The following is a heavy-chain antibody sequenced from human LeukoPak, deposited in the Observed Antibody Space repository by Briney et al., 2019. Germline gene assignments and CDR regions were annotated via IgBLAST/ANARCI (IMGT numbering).Heavy chain of an antibody. V-gene: IGHV1-24*01. D-gene: IGHD3-10*01. CDR1: GYTLTELS. Sequence: ASVKVSCKVSGYTLTELSMHWVRQAPGKGLEWMGGFDPEDGETIYAQKFQGRVTMTEDTSTDTAYMELSSLRSEDTAVYYCATVYMVRGVMTTASFDYWGQGTLVTVSS. CDR3: ATVYMVRGVMTTASFDY. J-gene: IGHJ4*02. CDR2: FDPEDGET.